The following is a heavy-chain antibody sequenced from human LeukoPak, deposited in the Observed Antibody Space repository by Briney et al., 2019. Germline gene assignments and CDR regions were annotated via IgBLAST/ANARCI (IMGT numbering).Heavy chain of an antibody. CDR3: AKDSSDYYFDY. Sequence: GGSLRLSCAASGFTFSSYSMNWVRQAPGKGLEWVSSISGSSSYIYYADSVKGRFTISRDNAKNSLYLQMNSLRADDTAVYYCAKDSSDYYFDYWGQGTLVTVSS. J-gene: IGHJ4*02. D-gene: IGHD3-22*01. CDR2: ISGSSSYI. V-gene: IGHV3-21*06. CDR1: GFTFSSYS.